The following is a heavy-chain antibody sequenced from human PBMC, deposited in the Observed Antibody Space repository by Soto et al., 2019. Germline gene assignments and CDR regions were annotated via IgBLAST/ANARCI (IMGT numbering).Heavy chain of an antibody. CDR1: GFTFSSYA. V-gene: IGHV3-23*01. J-gene: IGHJ4*02. Sequence: PGGSLRLSCAASGFTFSSYAMSWVRQAPGRGLEWVSIISGNGGSTYYAASVKGRFTISRGNTKNTLYLQMDSLTAEDTAVYYCAKGSEFSNSYTLDFDFWGRGALVTVSS. CDR3: AKGSEFSNSYTLDFDF. D-gene: IGHD6-6*01. CDR2: ISGNGGST.